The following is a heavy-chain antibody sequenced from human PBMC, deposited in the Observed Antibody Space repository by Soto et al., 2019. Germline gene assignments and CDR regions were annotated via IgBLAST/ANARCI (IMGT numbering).Heavy chain of an antibody. Sequence: EVQLLESGGGLVQPGGSLRLSCAASGFTFSSYAMSWVRQARGKGLEWVSAISGSGGSTYYADSVKGRFTISRDNSKNTLYLQMNSLRAEDTAVYYCATYREAHYYHSSRWGYWGQGTLVTVSS. J-gene: IGHJ4*02. CDR1: GFTFSSYA. V-gene: IGHV3-23*01. CDR2: ISGSGGST. CDR3: ATYREAHYYHSSRWGY. D-gene: IGHD3-22*01.